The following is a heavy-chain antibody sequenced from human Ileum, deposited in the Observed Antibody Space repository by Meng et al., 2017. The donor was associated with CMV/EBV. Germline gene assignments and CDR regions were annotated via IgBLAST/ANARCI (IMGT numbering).Heavy chain of an antibody. CDR3: ARAHLLRFLEWWYFDY. CDR1: SISSSSYY. V-gene: IGHV4-39*01. Sequence: SISSSSYYWGWIRQPPGKGLGWIGSIYYSGSTYYNPSLKSRVTISVDTSKNQFSLKLSSVTAADTAVYYCARAHLLRFLEWWYFDYWGQGTLVTVSS. CDR2: IYYSGST. D-gene: IGHD3-3*01. J-gene: IGHJ4*02.